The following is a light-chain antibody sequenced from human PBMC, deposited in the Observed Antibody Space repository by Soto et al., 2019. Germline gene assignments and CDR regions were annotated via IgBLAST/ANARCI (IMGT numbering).Light chain of an antibody. J-gene: IGLJ3*02. CDR1: SGHSSYI. CDR3: ETWDSNTHTV. V-gene: IGLV4-60*02. CDR2: LEGSGSY. Sequence: QSVLTQLSSASASLGSSVKLTCTLSSGHSSYIIAWHQQQPGKAPRYLMKLEGSGSYNKGSGVPDRFSGSSSGADRYLTISNLQFEDEADYYCETWDSNTHTVFGGGTQLTVL.